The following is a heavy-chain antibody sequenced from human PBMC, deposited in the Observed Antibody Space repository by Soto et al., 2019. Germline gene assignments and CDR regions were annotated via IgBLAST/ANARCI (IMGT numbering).Heavy chain of an antibody. V-gene: IGHV1-18*04. CDR3: ARGYCSGGSCYSIGYYYYYYGMDV. D-gene: IGHD2-15*01. J-gene: IGHJ6*02. Sequence: GASVKVSCKASGYTFTSYGISWVRQAPGRGLEWMGWISAYNGNTNYAQKLQGRVTMTTDTSTSTAYMELRSLRSDDTAVYYCARGYCSGGSCYSIGYYYYYYGMDVWGQGTTVTVSS. CDR2: ISAYNGNT. CDR1: GYTFTSYG.